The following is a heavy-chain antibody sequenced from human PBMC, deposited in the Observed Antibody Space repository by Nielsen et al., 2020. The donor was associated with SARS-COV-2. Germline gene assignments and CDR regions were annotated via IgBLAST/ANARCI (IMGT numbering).Heavy chain of an antibody. V-gene: IGHV4-39*01. CDR2: IYYSGST. D-gene: IGHD3-22*01. CDR1: GDYIRSNDYY. J-gene: IGHJ4*02. CDR3: ARRPGHYFDSGGYFYSYYFDY. Sequence: SETLPLTCSVSGDYIRSNDYYWGWIRQPPGKGLEWVGSIYYSGSTFYSPSLKSRVTISEDPSKNQFSLKLSAVTAADTAVYYCARRPGHYFDSGGYFYSYYFDYWGQGILVTVSS.